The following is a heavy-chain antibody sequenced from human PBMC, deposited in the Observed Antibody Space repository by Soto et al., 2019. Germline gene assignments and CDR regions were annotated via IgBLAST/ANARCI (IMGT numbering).Heavy chain of an antibody. CDR1: GGTFGNSA. V-gene: IGHV1-69*12. J-gene: IGHJ6*02. CDR2: IIPIFPTP. Sequence: QVQLVQSGAEVKKPGSSVTVSCKASGGTFGNSAISWVRQAPGQGLEWMGGIIPIFPTPGSAQKFQGRVTITADESTSTAYMESTILRSEDTAVYYCARDKDRQQLGGNYYYGIDVWGQGTTVTVSS. D-gene: IGHD3-3*02. CDR3: ARDKDRQQLGGNYYYGIDV.